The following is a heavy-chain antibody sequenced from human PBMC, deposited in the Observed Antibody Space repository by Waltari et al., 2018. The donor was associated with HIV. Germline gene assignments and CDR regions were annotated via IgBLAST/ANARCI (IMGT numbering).Heavy chain of an antibody. CDR2: IWYDGSNK. CDR3: ARSEEYSSGGGFDY. V-gene: IGHV3-33*01. D-gene: IGHD6-19*01. Sequence: QVQLVESGGGVVQPGRSLRLSCAASGFTFRSYGMTWVSTAPGPGLELVAVIWYDGSNKYYADSVNGRFTISRDNSKNTLYPQMNSLRAEDTAVYYCARSEEYSSGGGFDYWGQGTLVTVSS. CDR1: GFTFRSYG. J-gene: IGHJ4*02.